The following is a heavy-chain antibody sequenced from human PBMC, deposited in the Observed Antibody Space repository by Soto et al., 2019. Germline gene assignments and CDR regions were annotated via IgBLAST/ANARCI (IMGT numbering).Heavy chain of an antibody. V-gene: IGHV1-8*01. J-gene: IGHJ6*02. CDR2: MNPNSGNT. Sequence: ASVKVSCKASGYTFTSYDINWVRQATGQGLEWMGWMNPNSGNTGYAQKFQGRVTMTRNTSISTAYMELSSLRSEDTAVYYCARVHVFCSSTSCYTDGMDVWGQGPTVTVSS. CDR3: ARVHVFCSSTSCYTDGMDV. CDR1: GYTFTSYD. D-gene: IGHD2-2*02.